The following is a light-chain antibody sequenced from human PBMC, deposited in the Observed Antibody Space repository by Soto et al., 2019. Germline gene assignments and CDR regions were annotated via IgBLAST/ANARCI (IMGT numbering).Light chain of an antibody. Sequence: QSVLTQPPSVSGAPGQRVTISCTGSSSNIGAGYDVHWYQQLPGTAPKLLIYGISNRPSGVPDRFSGSKSGTSASLAITGLQAEDEADEYCQSYDSSLSGFDVVFGGGTKLTVL. V-gene: IGLV1-40*01. J-gene: IGLJ2*01. CDR2: GIS. CDR1: SSNIGAGYD. CDR3: QSYDSSLSGFDVV.